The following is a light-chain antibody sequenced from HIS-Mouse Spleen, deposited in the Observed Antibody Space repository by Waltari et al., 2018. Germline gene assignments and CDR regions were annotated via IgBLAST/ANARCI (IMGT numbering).Light chain of an antibody. CDR1: SSDVGSYNL. J-gene: IGLJ2*01. Sequence: QSALTQPASVSGSPGQSITISCTGTSSDVGSYNLVSWYQQHPGKAPKLMSYEGIKLPSVVSNRFSGSTSGNSASLTISGLQAADEADYYCCSYAGSSTWVFGGGTKLTVL. CDR3: CSYAGSSTWV. V-gene: IGLV2-23*01. CDR2: EGI.